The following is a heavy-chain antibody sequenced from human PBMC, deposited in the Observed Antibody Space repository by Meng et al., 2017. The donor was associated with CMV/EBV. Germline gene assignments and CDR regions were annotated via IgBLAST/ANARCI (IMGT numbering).Heavy chain of an antibody. CDR2: IRYDGSNK. Sequence: GESLKISCAASGFTFSSYVMHCVRQAPGKGLEWVAFIRYDGSNKYYADSVKGRFTISRDNSKNTLDLQMSSLRAEDTAVYYCAKEYYYGSGSDAIYYYGMDVWGQGTTVTVSS. CDR3: AKEYYYGSGSDAIYYYGMDV. CDR1: GFTFSSYV. V-gene: IGHV3-30*02. D-gene: IGHD3-10*01. J-gene: IGHJ6*02.